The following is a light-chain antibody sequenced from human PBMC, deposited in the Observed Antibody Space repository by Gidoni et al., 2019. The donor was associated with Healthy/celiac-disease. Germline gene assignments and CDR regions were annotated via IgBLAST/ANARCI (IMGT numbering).Light chain of an antibody. J-gene: IGKJ1*01. CDR2: AAS. V-gene: IGKV1-39*01. CDR1: QSISSY. Sequence: EMQITQSPSSLSASVGDRATITCRASQSISSYLNWYQQKPGKAPKLLIYAASSLQSGVPSRFSGSGSGTDFTLTISSLQPEDFATYYCQQGYSTPLTFGQGTKVEIK. CDR3: QQGYSTPLT.